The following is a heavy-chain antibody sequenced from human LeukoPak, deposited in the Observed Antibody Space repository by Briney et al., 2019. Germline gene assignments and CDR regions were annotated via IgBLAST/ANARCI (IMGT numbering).Heavy chain of an antibody. J-gene: IGHJ4*02. V-gene: IGHV3-30*04. Sequence: PGGSLRLSCAASGFTFSAYAMHWVRQAPGKGLEWVAFISYHGRDTFYATSVQGRFTISRDDSKSTVYLQMTNLRPEDTAMYYCADDCSSASCPGDWGQGTLVTVSS. CDR1: GFTFSAYA. CDR3: ADDCSSASCPGD. CDR2: ISYHGRDT. D-gene: IGHD2-2*01.